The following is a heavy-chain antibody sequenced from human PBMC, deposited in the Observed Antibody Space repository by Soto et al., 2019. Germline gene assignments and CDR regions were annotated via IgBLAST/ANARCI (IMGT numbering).Heavy chain of an antibody. CDR3: ARGGRWLQGNDY. CDR2: ISYDGSNK. CDR1: GFTFSDYA. Sequence: QVQVVESGGGVVQPGRSLRLSCAASGFTFSDYALHWVRQAPGKGLEWVAVISYDGSNKYYANSVKGRFTISRDNSKNTLYLQKNSLRADDTAVYYCARGGRWLQGNDYWGQGTLVTVSS. V-gene: IGHV3-30-3*01. D-gene: IGHD3-16*01. J-gene: IGHJ4*02.